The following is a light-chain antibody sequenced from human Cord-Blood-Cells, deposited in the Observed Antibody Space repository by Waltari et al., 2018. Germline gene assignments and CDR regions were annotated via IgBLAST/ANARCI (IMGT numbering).Light chain of an antibody. Sequence: QSALTQPASVSGSPGQSITISCTGTSSDVGGYNYVSWYQQPPGQAPKLMIYDCSNRPSGVSNRFSGSKSANTASLTISGLQAEDEADYYFSSYTSSSTVFGGRTKLTVL. CDR1: SSDVGGYNY. V-gene: IGLV2-14*01. CDR2: DCS. J-gene: IGLJ3*02. CDR3: SSYTSSSTV.